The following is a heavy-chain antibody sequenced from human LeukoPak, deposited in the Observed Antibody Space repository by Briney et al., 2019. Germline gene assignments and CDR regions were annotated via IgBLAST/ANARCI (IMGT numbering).Heavy chain of an antibody. CDR1: GFTFSSYS. J-gene: IGHJ6*02. Sequence: GGSLRLSCAASGFTFSSYSMHWVRQAPGKGLEWVAVISYDGSNKYYADSVKGRFTISRDNSKNTLYLQMNSLRAEDTAVYYCAKDLTMIVVVIQSHGMDVWGQGTTVTVSS. D-gene: IGHD3-22*01. CDR3: AKDLTMIVVVIQSHGMDV. CDR2: ISYDGSNK. V-gene: IGHV3-30*18.